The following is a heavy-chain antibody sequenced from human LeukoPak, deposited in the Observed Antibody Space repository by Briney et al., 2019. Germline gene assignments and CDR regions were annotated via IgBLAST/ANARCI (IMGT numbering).Heavy chain of an antibody. CDR2: IKQDGSEK. CDR1: GFTFSSYW. V-gene: IGHV3-7*01. D-gene: IGHD3-3*01. J-gene: IGHJ4*02. Sequence: PGGSLRLSCAASGFTFSSYWMSWVRQAPGKGLEWVANIKQDGSEKYYVDSVKGRFTISRDNAKNSLYLQMNSLRAEDTAVYYCARDLLGYDFWSGGMDYWGQGTLVTVSS. CDR3: ARDLLGYDFWSGGMDY.